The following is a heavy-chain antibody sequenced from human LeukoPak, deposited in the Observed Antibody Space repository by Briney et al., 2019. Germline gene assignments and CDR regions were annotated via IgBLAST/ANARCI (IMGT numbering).Heavy chain of an antibody. V-gene: IGHV3-21*01. CDR2: ISSSSSYI. Sequence: GGSLRLSCAASGFTLSSYSMNWVRQAPGKGLEWVSSISSSSSYIYYADSVKGRFTISRDNAKNSLYLQMNSLRAEDTAVYYCARVPVGASDFDYWGQGTLVTVSS. D-gene: IGHD1-26*01. CDR1: GFTLSSYS. J-gene: IGHJ4*02. CDR3: ARVPVGASDFDY.